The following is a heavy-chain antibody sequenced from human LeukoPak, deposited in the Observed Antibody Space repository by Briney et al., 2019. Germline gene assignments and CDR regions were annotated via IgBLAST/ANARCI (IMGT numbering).Heavy chain of an antibody. D-gene: IGHD2-2*01. V-gene: IGHV3-23*01. J-gene: IGHJ4*02. CDR3: AKESYRTIVVVPAAIWDY. CDR2: ISGSGGST. CDR1: GFTFSSYA. Sequence: QPGGSLRLSCAASGFTFSSYAMSWVRQAPGKGLMGVSAISGSGGSTYYADSVKGRFTISRDNSKNTVYLQMNSLRAEDTAVYYCAKESYRTIVVVPAAIWDYWGQGTLVTVSS.